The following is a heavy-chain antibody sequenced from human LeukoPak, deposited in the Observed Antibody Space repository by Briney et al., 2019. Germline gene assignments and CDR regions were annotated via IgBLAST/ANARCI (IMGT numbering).Heavy chain of an antibody. Sequence: PGGSLRLSCAASGFTFSSYWMSWVRQAPGKGLEWVANIKQDGSEKYYVDSVKGRFTISRDNAKNSLYLQMSSLRAEDTAVYYCARDQKQQSLNYWGQGTLVTVSS. D-gene: IGHD6-13*01. V-gene: IGHV3-7*01. CDR2: IKQDGSEK. J-gene: IGHJ4*02. CDR3: ARDQKQQSLNY. CDR1: GFTFSSYW.